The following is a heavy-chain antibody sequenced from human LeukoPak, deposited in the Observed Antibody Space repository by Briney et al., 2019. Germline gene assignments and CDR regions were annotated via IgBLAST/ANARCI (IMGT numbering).Heavy chain of an antibody. V-gene: IGHV3-23*01. D-gene: IGHD1-26*01. CDR3: VKGSGTHYYFYCMDV. Sequence: GGSRRLSCAASGFSFITYAMNWVRQAPGKGLEWVSGISGTGSAVGYADSVKGRFTVSRDTSKRTVYLQMSGLRVDDTAVYYCVKGSGTHYYFYCMDVWGKGTPVTVSS. J-gene: IGHJ6*03. CDR1: GFSFITYA. CDR2: ISGTGSAV.